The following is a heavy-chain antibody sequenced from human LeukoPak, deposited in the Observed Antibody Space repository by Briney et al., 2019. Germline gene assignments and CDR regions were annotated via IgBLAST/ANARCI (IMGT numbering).Heavy chain of an antibody. Sequence: PGGTLRLSCAASGFTFSSYGMSWVRQAPGKGLEWVSAISGSGGSTYYADSVKGRFTISRDNSKNTLYLQMNSLRAEDTAVYYCAKARFYYYYYMDVWGKGTTVTISS. CDR3: AKARFYYYYYMDV. V-gene: IGHV3-23*01. CDR2: ISGSGGST. J-gene: IGHJ6*03. CDR1: GFTFSSYG.